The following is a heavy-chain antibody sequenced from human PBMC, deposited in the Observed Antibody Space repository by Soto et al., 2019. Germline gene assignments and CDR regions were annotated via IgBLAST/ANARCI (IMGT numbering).Heavy chain of an antibody. D-gene: IGHD3-22*01. CDR2: IYSGGST. Sequence: EVQLVESGGGLIQPGGSLRLSCAASGFTVSSNYMSWVRQAPGKGLEWVSVIYSGGSTYYADSVKGRFTISRGNSKNTLYLQMNSLRAEDTAVYYCARDRVESGYPEYFQHWGQGTLVTVSS. J-gene: IGHJ1*01. CDR3: ARDRVESGYPEYFQH. CDR1: GFTVSSNY. V-gene: IGHV3-53*01.